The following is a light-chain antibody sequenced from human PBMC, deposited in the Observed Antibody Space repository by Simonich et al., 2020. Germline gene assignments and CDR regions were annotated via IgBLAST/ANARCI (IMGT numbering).Light chain of an antibody. V-gene: IGKV3-20*01. CDR2: DSS. CDR3: QQYGSSPRT. CDR1: QSVSSNY. Sequence: DIVLTQSPGTLSFSPGERATLPCRASQSVSSNYLAWYQKKPGLAPRLLIYDSSSRATGIPDRFSGSGSGTDFTLTISRLEPEDFAVYYCQQYGSSPRTFGQGTKVEIK. J-gene: IGKJ1*01.